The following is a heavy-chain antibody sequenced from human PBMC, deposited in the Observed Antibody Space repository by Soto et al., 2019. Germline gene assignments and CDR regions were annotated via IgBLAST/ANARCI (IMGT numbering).Heavy chain of an antibody. D-gene: IGHD5-18*01. J-gene: IGHJ4*02. V-gene: IGHV5-51*01. CDR3: ARRYGRYFDN. CDR2: IYPADSDT. Sequence: LGESLKISCKGSGYSFISYWIGWVRQMPGKGLEWMGIIYPADSDTRYSPSFQGQVTISADKSITTAYLQWSSLEASDTAMYYCARRYGRYFDNWGQGTLVTLSS. CDR1: GYSFISYW.